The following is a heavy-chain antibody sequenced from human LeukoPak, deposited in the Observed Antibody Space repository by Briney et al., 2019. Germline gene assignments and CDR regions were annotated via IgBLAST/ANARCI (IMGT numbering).Heavy chain of an antibody. CDR3: ARDLLHSSGWDN. CDR2: IYYSGST. J-gene: IGHJ4*02. D-gene: IGHD6-19*01. CDR1: GGSISSSSYY. Sequence: SETLSLTCTVSGGSISSSSYYWGWIRQPPGKGLEWIGSIYYSGSTYYNPSLKSRVTISVDTSKNQFSLKLSSVTAADTAVYYCARDLLHSSGWDNWGQGTLVTVSS. V-gene: IGHV4-39*02.